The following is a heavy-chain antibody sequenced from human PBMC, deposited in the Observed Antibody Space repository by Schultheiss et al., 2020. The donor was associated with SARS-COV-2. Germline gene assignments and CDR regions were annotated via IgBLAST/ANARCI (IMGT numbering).Heavy chain of an antibody. V-gene: IGHV3-11*06. CDR1: GFTVSSNY. CDR3: ARDLSGREDY. Sequence: GESLKISCAASGFTVSSNYMSWVRQAPGKGLEWVSYISSSSSYTNYADSVKGRFTISRDNAKNSLYLQMNSLRVEDTAVYYCARDLSGREDYWGQGTLVTVSS. CDR2: ISSSSSYT. D-gene: IGHD3-10*01. J-gene: IGHJ4*02.